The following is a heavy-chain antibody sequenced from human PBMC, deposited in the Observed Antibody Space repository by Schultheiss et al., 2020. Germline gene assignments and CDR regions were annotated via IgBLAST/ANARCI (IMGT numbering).Heavy chain of an antibody. CDR1: GGSISSGGYY. J-gene: IGHJ5*02. V-gene: IGHV4-61*08. Sequence: SETLSLTCTVSGGSISSGGYYWSWIRQPPGKGLEWIGYIYYSGGTYYNPSLTSRVTISVDTSRNQFSLRLSSVTAADTAVYYCARSSTMIVANNWFGPWGQGTLVTVSS. CDR3: ARSSTMIVANNWFGP. CDR2: IYYSGGT. D-gene: IGHD3-22*01.